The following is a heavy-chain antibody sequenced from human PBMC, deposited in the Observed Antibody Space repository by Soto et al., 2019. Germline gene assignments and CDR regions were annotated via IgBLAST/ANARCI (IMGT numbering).Heavy chain of an antibody. V-gene: IGHV4-34*01. D-gene: IGHD3-10*01. CDR3: ARGTTMVRGPNGGDYFDY. J-gene: IGHJ4*02. Sequence: SETLSLTCAVYGGSFSGYYWSWIRQPPGKGLEWIGEINHSGSTNYNPSLKSRVTISVDTSKNQFSLKLSSVTAADTAVYYCARGTTMVRGPNGGDYFDYWGQGTLVTVSS. CDR2: INHSGST. CDR1: GGSFSGYY.